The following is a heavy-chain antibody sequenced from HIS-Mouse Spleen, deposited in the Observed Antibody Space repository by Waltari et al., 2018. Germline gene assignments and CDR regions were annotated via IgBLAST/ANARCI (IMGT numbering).Heavy chain of an antibody. V-gene: IGHV3-30*18. CDR3: AKASSGWLDY. CDR1: AFTFSRNR. Sequence: QVQLVESGGGVVQPGRSLRISCASSAFTFSRNRMHWVRQAPGKGLEWVAVISYDGSNKYYADSVKGRFTISRDNSKNTLYLQMNSLRAEDTAVYYCAKASSGWLDYWGQGTLVTVSS. D-gene: IGHD6-19*01. CDR2: ISYDGSNK. J-gene: IGHJ4*02.